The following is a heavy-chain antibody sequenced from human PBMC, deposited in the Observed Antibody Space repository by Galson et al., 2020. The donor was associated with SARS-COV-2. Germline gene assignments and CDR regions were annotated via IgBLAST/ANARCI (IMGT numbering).Heavy chain of an antibody. Sequence: SETLSLTCTVSGGSIRSSNYYWGWIRQPPGKGLEWIGSVLNSVTTHYSPSLQSRVTISVDTSKNQFSLNLNSVTAADTAMYYCARDATSSGWYNWFDPWGQGTLVTVSS. V-gene: IGHV4-39*07. J-gene: IGHJ5*02. CDR3: ARDATSSGWYNWFDP. CDR2: VLNSVTT. CDR1: GGSIRSSNYY. D-gene: IGHD6-19*01.